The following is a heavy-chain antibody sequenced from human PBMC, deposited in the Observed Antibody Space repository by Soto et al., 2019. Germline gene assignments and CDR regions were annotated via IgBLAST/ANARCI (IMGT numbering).Heavy chain of an antibody. Sequence: PSETLSLTCTVSGGSISSGGYYWSWIRQHPGKGLEWLGYIYYSGSTYYNPSLKSRVTISVDTSKNQFSLKLSSVTAADTAVYYCARVLLWFGEEVNGQLSAGYGMDVWGQGTTVTVSS. CDR3: ARVLLWFGEEVNGQLSAGYGMDV. J-gene: IGHJ6*02. CDR2: IYYSGST. V-gene: IGHV4-31*03. D-gene: IGHD3-10*01. CDR1: GGSISSGGYY.